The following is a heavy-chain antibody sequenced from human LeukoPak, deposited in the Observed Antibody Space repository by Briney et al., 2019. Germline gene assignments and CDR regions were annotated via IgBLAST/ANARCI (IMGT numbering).Heavy chain of an antibody. D-gene: IGHD6-13*01. V-gene: IGHV3-33*06. CDR1: GFTFSYYG. J-gene: IGHJ4*02. CDR2: IWYDASYL. Sequence: PGGSLRLSCAASGFTFSYYGMHWVRQAPGKGLEWVAVIWYDASYLYYADSVKGRFTISRDNSKNTMYLQMNNLRAEDTAVYYCAKIVQFTAATGTGLDYWGQGTLVTVSP. CDR3: AKIVQFTAATGTGLDY.